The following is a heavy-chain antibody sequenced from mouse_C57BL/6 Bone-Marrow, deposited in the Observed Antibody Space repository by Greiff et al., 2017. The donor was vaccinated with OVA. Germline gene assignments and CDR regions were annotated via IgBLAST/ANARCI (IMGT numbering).Heavy chain of an antibody. J-gene: IGHJ2*01. Sequence: QVQLQQPGAELVKPGASVKLSCKASGYTFTSYWMHWVKQRPGRGLAWIGRIDPNSGGTKYNEKFKSKATMTVDKLSSTAYMQLSILTSDDSAVYYCARSHPTRRGALFDYWGQGTTLTVSS. V-gene: IGHV1-72*01. CDR2: IDPNSGGT. CDR1: GYTFTSYW. CDR3: ARSHPTRRGALFDY.